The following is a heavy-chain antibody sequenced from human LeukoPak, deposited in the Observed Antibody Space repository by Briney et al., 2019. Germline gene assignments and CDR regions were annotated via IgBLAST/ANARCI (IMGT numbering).Heavy chain of an antibody. CDR3: ARVLDPDAFDI. CDR1: GYTFTSYD. Sequence: ASVKVSCKASGYTFTSYDIHWVRQATGQGLEWMGWITPNSGNTGYAQKFQGRVTMTRNTSISSAYMELSSLRSEDTAVYYCARVLDPDAFDIWGQGTMVTVSS. CDR2: ITPNSGNT. D-gene: IGHD1-1*01. J-gene: IGHJ3*02. V-gene: IGHV1-8*01.